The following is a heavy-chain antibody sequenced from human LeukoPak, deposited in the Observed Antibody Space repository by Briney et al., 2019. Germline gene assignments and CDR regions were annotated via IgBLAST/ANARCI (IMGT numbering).Heavy chain of an antibody. CDR3: ARLADYGNYGPREYLDF. CDR1: GFTFSNYG. J-gene: IGHJ4*02. CDR2: ISSSSGSI. Sequence: GGSLRLSCAASGFTFSNYGMNWVRQAPGKGLEWVSSISSSSGSIYYADSLKGRFTISRDNAKTSLYLQMNSLRAEDTAVYYCARLADYGNYGPREYLDFWGQGTLVTVSS. D-gene: IGHD4-11*01. V-gene: IGHV3-21*01.